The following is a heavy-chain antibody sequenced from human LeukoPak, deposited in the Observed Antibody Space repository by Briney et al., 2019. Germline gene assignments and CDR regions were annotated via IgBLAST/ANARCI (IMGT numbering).Heavy chain of an antibody. CDR1: GFSFSTYW. CDR2: IKEDGSDK. CDR3: AKAPVTSCRGAYCYPFDS. V-gene: IGHV3-7*03. Sequence: GGSLRLSCEVSGFSFSTYWMTWVRQAPGKGLEWVANIKEDGSDKYYGDSVRGRFTISRDNSKNTLYLQMNSLRAEDAAVYFCAKAPVTSCRGAYCYPFDSWGQGTLVTVSS. D-gene: IGHD2-21*01. J-gene: IGHJ4*02.